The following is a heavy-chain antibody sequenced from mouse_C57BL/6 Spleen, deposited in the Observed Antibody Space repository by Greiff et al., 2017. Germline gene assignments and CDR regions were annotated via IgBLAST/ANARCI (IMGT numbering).Heavy chain of an antibody. Sequence: VHLVESGAELVKPGASVKLSCKASGYTFTEYTIHWVKQRSGQGLEWIGWFYPGSGSIKYNEKFKDKATLTADKSSSTVYMGLSRLTSEDSAVYFCARHEVGDYDPFFAYWGQGTLVTVSA. V-gene: IGHV1-62-2*01. J-gene: IGHJ3*01. CDR3: ARHEVGDYDPFFAY. D-gene: IGHD2-4*01. CDR1: GYTFTEYT. CDR2: FYPGSGSI.